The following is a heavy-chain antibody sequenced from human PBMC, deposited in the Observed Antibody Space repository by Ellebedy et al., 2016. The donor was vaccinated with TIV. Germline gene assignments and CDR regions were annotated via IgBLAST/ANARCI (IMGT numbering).Heavy chain of an antibody. V-gene: IGHV3-53*01. J-gene: IGHJ3*02. D-gene: IGHD1-20*01. CDR2: IHTGGDT. CDR3: ARRITGTYGDDALDI. CDR1: GFTASYTY. Sequence: PGGSLRLSCAASGFTASYTYMSWVRQAPGKGLEWVSVIHTGGDTYYADSVKGRFTIPRDSSKNTLYLQMNSLRAEDTAVYYCARRITGTYGDDALDIWGQGTMVTVSS.